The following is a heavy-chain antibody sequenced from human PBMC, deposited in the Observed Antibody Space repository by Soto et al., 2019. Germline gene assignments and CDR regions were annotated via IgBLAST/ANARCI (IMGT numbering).Heavy chain of an antibody. D-gene: IGHD3-3*01. CDR3: ARGGVSTRTFDY. J-gene: IGHJ4*02. CDR1: GYNFAGYW. Sequence: GESLKISCKGSGYNFAGYWIAWVRQMPGKGLELMGIIYPSDSDTRYRPSFQGQVTISADKSISSAYLQWSSLRASDTAMYYCARGGVSTRTFDYWRQGTPVTVAS. V-gene: IGHV5-51*01. CDR2: IYPSDSDT.